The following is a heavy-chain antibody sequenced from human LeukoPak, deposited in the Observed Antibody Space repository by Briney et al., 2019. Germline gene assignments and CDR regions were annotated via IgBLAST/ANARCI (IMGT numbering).Heavy chain of an antibody. CDR2: GSGGXT. V-gene: IGHV3-23*01. CDR3: AKAYXDXSGXXXXFDX. J-gene: IGHJ4*02. Sequence: GSGGXTLYADSVKGRXTISRDNSKNTLYLQMNSLRDEDTAVYYCAKAYXDXSGXXXXFDXXXXG. D-gene: IGHD3-22*01.